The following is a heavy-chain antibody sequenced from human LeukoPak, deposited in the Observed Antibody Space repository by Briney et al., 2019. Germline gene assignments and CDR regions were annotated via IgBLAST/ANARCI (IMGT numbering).Heavy chain of an antibody. CDR1: GGSCDDYY. D-gene: IGHD5-24*01. Sequence: SETLSLTCAVYGGSCDDYYCRWIRQPPGQGLEWIGEVHPHGIFYYNSSLMSRVTISIDTSKTQFSLRLTSVTAADTAFYACARGRDRSKAGDHWGQGSLVTVSS. CDR2: VHPHGIF. J-gene: IGHJ4*02. V-gene: IGHV4-34*01. CDR3: ARGRDRSKAGDH.